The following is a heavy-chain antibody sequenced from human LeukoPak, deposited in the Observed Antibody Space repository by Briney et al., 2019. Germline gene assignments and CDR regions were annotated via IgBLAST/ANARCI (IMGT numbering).Heavy chain of an antibody. CDR1: GGSISSHY. CDR3: ARGLGYCSSTSCHQLTFDY. V-gene: IGHV4-59*11. Sequence: SETLSLTCTVSGGSISSHYWSWIRQPPGKGLEWIGYIYYSGSTNHNPSLKSRVTISVDTSKNQFSLKLSSVTAADTAVYYCARGLGYCSSTSCHQLTFDYWGQGTPVTVSS. CDR2: IYYSGST. J-gene: IGHJ4*02. D-gene: IGHD2-2*01.